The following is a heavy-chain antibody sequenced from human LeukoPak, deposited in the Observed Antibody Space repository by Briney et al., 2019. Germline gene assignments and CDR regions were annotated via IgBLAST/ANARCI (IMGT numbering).Heavy chain of an antibody. V-gene: IGHV1-69*04. J-gene: IGHJ5*02. CDR2: IIPILDIA. Sequence: SVKVSCKASGGTFSSYGISWVRQAPGQGLEWMGRIIPILDIADYAQKFQGRVSITADKSTSTAYMELSSLRSEDTAVYYCARGGIAAASSVGWSWFDPWGQGTLVTVSS. CDR1: GGTFSSYG. CDR3: ARGGIAAASSVGWSWFDP. D-gene: IGHD6-13*01.